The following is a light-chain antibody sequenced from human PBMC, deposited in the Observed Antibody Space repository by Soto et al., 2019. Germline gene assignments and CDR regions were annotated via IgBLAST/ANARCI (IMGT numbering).Light chain of an antibody. Sequence: IVMTQSPATLSVSAGERASISCRASQSVSSDLAWYHQKPGQAPRLLIYGASTRATGIPARFSGGGSGTEFTLTINSLESEDFAVYYCQQYNNWPRTFGQGTKVDIK. CDR1: QSVSSD. J-gene: IGKJ1*01. CDR2: GAS. CDR3: QQYNNWPRT. V-gene: IGKV3-15*01.